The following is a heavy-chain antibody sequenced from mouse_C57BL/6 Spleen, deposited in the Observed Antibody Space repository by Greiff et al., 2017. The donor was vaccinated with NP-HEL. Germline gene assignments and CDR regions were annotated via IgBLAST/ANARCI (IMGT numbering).Heavy chain of an antibody. J-gene: IGHJ4*01. V-gene: IGHV1-19*01. Sequence: VQLQQSGPVLVKPGASVKMSCKASGYTFTDYYMNWVKQSHGKSLEWIGVINPYNGGTSYNQKFKGKATLTVDKSSSTAYMELNSLTSEDSAVYYCARHHYGSSYDAMDYWGQGTSVTVSS. CDR3: ARHHYGSSYDAMDY. D-gene: IGHD1-1*01. CDR2: INPYNGGT. CDR1: GYTFTDYY.